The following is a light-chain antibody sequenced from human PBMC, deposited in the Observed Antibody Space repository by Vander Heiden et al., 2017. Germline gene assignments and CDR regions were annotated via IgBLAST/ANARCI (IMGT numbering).Light chain of an antibody. CDR3: QQYNSYST. V-gene: IGKV1-5*03. CDR2: KAS. CDR1: QSISSW. Sequence: DIQMTQYPSTLSASVGDRVTITCRASQSISSWLAWYQQKPGKAPKLLIYKASSLESGVPSRFSGSGSGTEFTLTISSLQADDFATYYCQQYNSYSTFGQGTKVEIK. J-gene: IGKJ1*01.